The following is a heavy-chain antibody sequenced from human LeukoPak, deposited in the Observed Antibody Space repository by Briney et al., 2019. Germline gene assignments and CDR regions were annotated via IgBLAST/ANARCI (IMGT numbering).Heavy chain of an antibody. J-gene: IGHJ4*02. V-gene: IGHV3-23*01. CDR1: GFTFSSYA. Sequence: PGGSLRLSCAASGFTFSSYAMSWVRQAPGKGLEWVSAISGSGGSTYYTDSVKGRFTISRDNSKNTLYLQMNSLRAEDTAVYYCAKEAPYGSGSYYPGHYFDYWGQGTLVTVSS. CDR3: AKEAPYGSGSYYPGHYFDY. D-gene: IGHD3-10*01. CDR2: ISGSGGST.